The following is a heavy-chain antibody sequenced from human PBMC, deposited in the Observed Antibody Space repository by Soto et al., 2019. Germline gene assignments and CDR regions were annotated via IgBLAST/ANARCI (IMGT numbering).Heavy chain of an antibody. CDR3: AIETVAGRDY. V-gene: IGHV4-39*07. CDR2: IYFSGST. CDR1: GGSISSSSYY. J-gene: IGHJ4*02. Sequence: PSETLSLTCTVSGGSISSSSYYWGWIRQPPGKGLEWIGSIYFSGSTSYNPSLKSRFTISVDKSKNQLSLNLDSVTAADTALYYCAIETVAGRDYWGQGTLVTVSS. D-gene: IGHD6-19*01.